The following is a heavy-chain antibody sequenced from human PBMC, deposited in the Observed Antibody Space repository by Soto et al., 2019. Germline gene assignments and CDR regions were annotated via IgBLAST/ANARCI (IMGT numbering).Heavy chain of an antibody. CDR2: MSFDGNHQ. Sequence: QVHLVESGGGVVQPGGSLRLSCAASGFTINRNDMYWVRKAPGKGLEWVAVMSFDGNHQHYADSVKGRFTISRDNSKNTLSLEMNSLRRDDTAVYYCASCERFPRVGVDYYALDVWGQGTTVIVSS. CDR1: GFTINRND. J-gene: IGHJ6*02. CDR3: ASCERFPRVGVDYYALDV. V-gene: IGHV3-30*03. D-gene: IGHD3-3*01.